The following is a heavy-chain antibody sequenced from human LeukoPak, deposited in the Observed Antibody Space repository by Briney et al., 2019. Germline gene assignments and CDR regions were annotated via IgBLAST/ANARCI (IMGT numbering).Heavy chain of an antibody. V-gene: IGHV4-39*07. D-gene: IGHD3-22*01. CDR2: IYYSGST. J-gene: IGHJ5*02. CDR3: ACPSGYYDSSGYANWFDP. Sequence: SETLSLTCTVSGGSISSSSYYWSWIRQPPGKGLEWIGSIYYSGSTYYNPSLKSRVTISVDTAKNQFSLKLSSVTAADTAVYYCACPSGYYDSSGYANWFDPWGQGTLVTVSS. CDR1: GGSISSSSYY.